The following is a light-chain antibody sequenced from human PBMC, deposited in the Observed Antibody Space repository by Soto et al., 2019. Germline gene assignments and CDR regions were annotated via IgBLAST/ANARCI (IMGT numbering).Light chain of an antibody. V-gene: IGKV3-20*01. J-gene: IGKJ2*01. Sequence: EIVLTQSPGTLSLSPGERATLSCRASQTVTASSIAWYQQHPGQAPRLLLYGASFRATGIPDRFGGSGSGTDFTLTISRLEPEDFAVYYCQQYGRSSLFTFGPGTRLDIK. CDR2: GAS. CDR1: QTVTASS. CDR3: QQYGRSSLFT.